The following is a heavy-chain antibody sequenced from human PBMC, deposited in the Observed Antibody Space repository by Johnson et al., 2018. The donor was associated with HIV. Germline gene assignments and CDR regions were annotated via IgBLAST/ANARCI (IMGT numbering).Heavy chain of an antibody. D-gene: IGHD6-13*01. CDR1: GFTFSNAW. V-gene: IGHV3-15*01. Sequence: VQLVESGGGLVQPGGSLRLSCAASGFTFSNAWMSWVRQAPGKGLEWVGRIKSKTDGGTTDYAAPVKGRFTIPRDDSKNTLYLQMNSLKTAETAVYYCTADADSSSWNDAFDIWGQGTMVTGSS. CDR3: TADADSSSWNDAFDI. J-gene: IGHJ3*02. CDR2: IKSKTDGGTT.